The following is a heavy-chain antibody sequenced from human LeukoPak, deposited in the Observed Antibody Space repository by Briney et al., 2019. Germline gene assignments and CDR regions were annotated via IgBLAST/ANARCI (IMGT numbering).Heavy chain of an antibody. Sequence: PGGSLRLSCAASGFRFSTYAMHWVRQAPGKGLEWVASRQNNGNNKYYADSVKGRFTISRDNSKNAIFLQMNSLRTEDTAVYYCAKGIVGFVEYLDYWGQGILVTVSS. D-gene: IGHD2/OR15-2a*01. CDR1: GFRFSTYA. CDR3: AKGIVGFVEYLDY. V-gene: IGHV3-30*02. J-gene: IGHJ4*02. CDR2: RQNNGNNK.